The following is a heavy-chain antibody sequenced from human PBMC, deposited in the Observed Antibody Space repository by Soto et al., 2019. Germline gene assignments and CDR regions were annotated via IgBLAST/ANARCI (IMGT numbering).Heavy chain of an antibody. V-gene: IGHV3-21*01. CDR1: GGSISSYY. CDR3: ARSPTPNWFDP. CDR2: ISSSSSYI. J-gene: IGHJ5*02. Sequence: PSETLSLTCTVSGGSISSYYWSWIRQPPGKGLEWVSSISSSSSYIYYADSVKGRFTISRDNAKNSLYLQMNSLGAEDTAVYYCARSPTPNWFDPWGQGTLVTVSS.